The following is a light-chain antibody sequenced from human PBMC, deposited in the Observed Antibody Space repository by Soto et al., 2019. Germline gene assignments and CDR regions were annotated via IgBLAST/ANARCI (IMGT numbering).Light chain of an antibody. CDR2: DVS. CDR3: QQYGSSPT. V-gene: IGKV3-20*01. J-gene: IGKJ1*01. CDR1: QSVSSSY. Sequence: EIVLTQSPGTLSLSPGERATLSCRSSQSVSSSYLAWYQQKPGQAPRLLIYDVSSRATGIPDRFSGSGSETDFTVTISRLEPEDFAVDYCQQYGSSPTFGQGTKVEIK.